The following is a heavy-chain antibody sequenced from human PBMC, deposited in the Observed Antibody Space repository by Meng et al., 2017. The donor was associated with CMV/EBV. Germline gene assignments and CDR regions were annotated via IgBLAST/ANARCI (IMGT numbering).Heavy chain of an antibody. V-gene: IGHV1-69*05. CDR2: IIPIFGTA. D-gene: IGHD5-18*01. CDR3: ARGGCSYGNYHYYGMDV. Sequence: SVKVSCKASGGTFSSYAISWVRQAPGQGLEWMGGIIPIFGTANYAQKFQGRVTITTDESTSTAYMELSSLRSEDTAVYYCARGGCSYGNYHYYGMDVWGQGTTVTVSS. CDR1: GGTFSSYA. J-gene: IGHJ6*02.